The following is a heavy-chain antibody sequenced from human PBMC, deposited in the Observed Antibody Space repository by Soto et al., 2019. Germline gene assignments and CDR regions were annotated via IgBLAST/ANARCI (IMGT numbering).Heavy chain of an antibody. CDR2: IKPDGSEK. Sequence: EVQLVESGGGLVQPGGSLRLSCAASGFTFNTYWMSWVRQAPGKGLEWVANIKPDGSEKWYIDSVKGRFTISRDNAKSSXXLQMIRLRVEDTALYYCARGDYHDTSGPFSDAFDVWGQGTVVTV. V-gene: IGHV3-7*04. CDR3: ARGDYHDTSGPFSDAFDV. CDR1: GFTFNTYW. D-gene: IGHD3-22*01. J-gene: IGHJ3*01.